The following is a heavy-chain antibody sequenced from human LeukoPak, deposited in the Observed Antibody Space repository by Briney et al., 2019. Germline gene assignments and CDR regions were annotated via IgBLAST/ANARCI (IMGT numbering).Heavy chain of an antibody. V-gene: IGHV4-59*01. CDR2: IYYSGST. Sequence: SETLSLTCTVSGGSISSYYWSWIRQPPGKGLEWIGDIYYSGSTNYNPSLKSRVTISVDTSKNQFSLKLSSVTAAETAVYYCARGPSRVRVTYNGTYFDYWGQGTLVTVSS. J-gene: IGHJ4*02. CDR3: ARGPSRVRVTYNGTYFDY. CDR1: GGSISSYY. D-gene: IGHD3-10*01.